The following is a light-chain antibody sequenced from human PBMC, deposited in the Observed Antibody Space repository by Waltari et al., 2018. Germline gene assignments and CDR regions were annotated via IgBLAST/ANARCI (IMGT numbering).Light chain of an antibody. CDR3: QQYGSSPFI. Sequence: EIVLTQSPGTLSLSPGERATLSCRASQNIRSNCLAWYQQKPGQAPRPLIYDASTRATGIPDRFSGSGSGTDFTLTIRRLEPEDFAVYYCQQYGSSPFIFGPGTKVDIK. V-gene: IGKV3-20*01. CDR2: DAS. J-gene: IGKJ3*01. CDR1: QNIRSNC.